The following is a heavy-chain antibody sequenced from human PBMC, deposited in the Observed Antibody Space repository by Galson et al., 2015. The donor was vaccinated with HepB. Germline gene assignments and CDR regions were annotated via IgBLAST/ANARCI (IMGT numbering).Heavy chain of an antibody. J-gene: IGHJ4*02. CDR3: ASAAIVVVPAASGPLNSDY. CDR2: ISYDGSNK. D-gene: IGHD2-2*01. CDR1: GFTFSSYG. Sequence: SLRLSCAASGFTFSSYGMHWVRQAPGKGLEWVAVISYDGSNKYYADSVKGRFTISRDNSKNTLYLQMNSLRAEDTAVYYCASAAIVVVPAASGPLNSDYWGQGTLVTVSS. V-gene: IGHV3-30*03.